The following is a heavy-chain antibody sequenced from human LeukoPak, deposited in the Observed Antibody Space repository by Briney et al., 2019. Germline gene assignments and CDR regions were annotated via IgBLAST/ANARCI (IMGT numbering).Heavy chain of an antibody. CDR1: GGSISSYY. Sequence: SETLSLTCTVSGGSISSYYWSWIRQPPGKGLEWIGYIYYSGSTNYNPSLKSRVTISVDTSKNQFSLKLSSVTAADTAVYYCARIFPYCSSTSCYSSYYYYMDVWGKGTTVTVSS. V-gene: IGHV4-59*08. D-gene: IGHD2-2*02. CDR3: ARIFPYCSSTSCYSSYYYYMDV. J-gene: IGHJ6*03. CDR2: IYYSGST.